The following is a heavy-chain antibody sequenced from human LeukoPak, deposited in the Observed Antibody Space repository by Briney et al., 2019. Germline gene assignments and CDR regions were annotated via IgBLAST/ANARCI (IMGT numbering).Heavy chain of an antibody. CDR1: GYSISSGYY. CDR3: ASETYYYGSGSRVARNSVDY. CDR2: IYHSGST. D-gene: IGHD3-10*01. J-gene: IGHJ4*02. Sequence: SETLSLTCTVSGYSISSGYYWGWIRQPPGKGLEWIGSIYHSGSTYYNPSLKSRVTISVDTSKNQFSLKLSSVTAADTAVYYCASETYYYGSGSRVARNSVDYWGQGTLVTVSS. V-gene: IGHV4-38-2*02.